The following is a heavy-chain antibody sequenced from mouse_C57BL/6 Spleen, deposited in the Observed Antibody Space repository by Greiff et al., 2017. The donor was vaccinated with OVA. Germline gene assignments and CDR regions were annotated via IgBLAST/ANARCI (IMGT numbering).Heavy chain of an antibody. CDR2: ISYDGSN. V-gene: IGHV3-6*01. J-gene: IGHJ2*01. D-gene: IGHD2-3*01. CDR1: GYSITSGYY. CDR3: ARDVGYDGQSY. Sequence: ESGPGLVKPSQSLSLTCSVTGYSITSGYYWNWIRQFPGNQLEWMGYISYDGSNNYNPSLKNRISITRDTSKNQFFLKLNSVTTEDTATYYCARDVGYDGQSYWGQGTTLTVSS.